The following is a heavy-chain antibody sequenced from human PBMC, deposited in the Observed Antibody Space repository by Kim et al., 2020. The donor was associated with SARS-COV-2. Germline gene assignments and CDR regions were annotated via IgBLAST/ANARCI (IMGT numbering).Heavy chain of an antibody. V-gene: IGHV3-7*03. Sequence: GGSLRLSCAASGFMFSDYWMSWVRQAPGKGLEWVAIIKRDGSEKHYVDSVRGRFIISRDNTARSAFLQMNSLRAEDTAVYYCVRDVPYYYDKKSDFGLDV. CDR2: IKRDGSEK. J-gene: IGHJ6*01. CDR3: VRDVPYYYDKKSDFGLDV. D-gene: IGHD3-22*01. CDR1: GFMFSDYW.